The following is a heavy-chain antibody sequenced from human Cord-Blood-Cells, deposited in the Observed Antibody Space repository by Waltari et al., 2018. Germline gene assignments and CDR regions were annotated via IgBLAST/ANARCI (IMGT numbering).Heavy chain of an antibody. Sequence: RLSCAASGFTFSSYGMHWVRQAPGKGLEWVAVIWYDGSNKYYADSVKGRFTISRDNSKNTLYLQMNSLRAEDTAVYYCARGNNWNDLLDYWGQGTLVTVSS. CDR1: GFTFSSYG. V-gene: IGHV3-33*01. CDR2: IWYDGSNK. J-gene: IGHJ4*02. D-gene: IGHD1-20*01. CDR3: ARGNNWNDLLDY.